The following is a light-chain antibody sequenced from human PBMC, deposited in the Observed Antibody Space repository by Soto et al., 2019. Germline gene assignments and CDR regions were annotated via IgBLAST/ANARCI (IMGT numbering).Light chain of an antibody. J-gene: IGKJ1*01. CDR1: QGISSY. CDR3: QHSTSYSER. Sequence: DIPMNMSPSALSAYVGDTVTIPCRASQGISSYLAWYQQKPGKAPKLLIYKASTLKSGVPSRFSGSGSGTEFTLTISSLQPDDFAPYYCQHSTSYSERFGEGAKV. CDR2: KAS. V-gene: IGKV1-5*03.